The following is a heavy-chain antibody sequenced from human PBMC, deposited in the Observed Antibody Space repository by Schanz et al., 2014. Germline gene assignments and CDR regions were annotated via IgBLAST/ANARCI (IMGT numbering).Heavy chain of an antibody. Sequence: QVQLVQSGAEVKKPGASVKVSCKASGYTFSDYYIHWVRQAPGQGLEWMGWISAYNGHTDYAQKLQGRVTLTTDTSTSTAYMELRNLRSDDTAVYYCAREVGLYDRGWFDPWGQGTLXTVSS. V-gene: IGHV1-18*04. CDR3: AREVGLYDRGWFDP. CDR1: GYTFSDYY. J-gene: IGHJ5*02. CDR2: ISAYNGHT. D-gene: IGHD3-22*01.